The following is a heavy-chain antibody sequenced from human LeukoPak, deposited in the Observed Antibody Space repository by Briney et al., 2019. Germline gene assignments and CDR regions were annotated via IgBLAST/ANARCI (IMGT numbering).Heavy chain of an antibody. CDR3: ARGPQWLRFSCGFDY. Sequence: SETLSLTCAVYGGSFSGYYWSWVRQPPGKGLEWIGEINHSGSTNYNPSLKSRVTISVDTSKNQFSLKLSSVTAADTAVYYCARGPQWLRFSCGFDYWGQGTLVTVSS. D-gene: IGHD5-12*01. CDR2: INHSGST. V-gene: IGHV4-34*01. CDR1: GGSFSGYY. J-gene: IGHJ4*02.